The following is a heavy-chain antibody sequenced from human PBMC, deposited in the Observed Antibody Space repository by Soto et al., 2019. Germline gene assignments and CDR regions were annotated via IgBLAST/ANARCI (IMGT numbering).Heavy chain of an antibody. CDR1: GGSISSSSYY. CDR2: IYYSGST. J-gene: IGHJ4*02. D-gene: IGHD3-3*01. CDR3: ARQAQGIWSGLTRGSSEL. V-gene: IGHV4-39*01. Sequence: SETLSLTCTVSGGSISSSSYYWGWIRQPPGKGLEWIGSIYYSGSTYYNPSLKSRVTISVDTSKNQFSLKLSSVTAADTAVYYCARQAQGIWSGLTRGSSELWCQGPLVTVFS.